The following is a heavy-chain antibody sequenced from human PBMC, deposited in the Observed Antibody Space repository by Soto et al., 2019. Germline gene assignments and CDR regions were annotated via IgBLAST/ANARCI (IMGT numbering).Heavy chain of an antibody. CDR1: GLTFSSYG. CDR3: ARVSPSQHALDY. V-gene: IGHV3-33*01. CDR2: IWYDGSDK. J-gene: IGHJ4*02. Sequence: PGGALSLSCAAAGLTFSSYGMHWARQAPGKGLEWVAIIWYDGSDKYYAESVKGRFTVSRDNSKNTLYLQMNSLRSEETAVYYCARVSPSQHALDYWGQGTLVTVS.